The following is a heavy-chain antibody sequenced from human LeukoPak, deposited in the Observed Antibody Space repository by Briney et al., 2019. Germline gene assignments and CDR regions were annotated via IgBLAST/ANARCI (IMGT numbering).Heavy chain of an antibody. CDR1: GGSISSSSYY. Sequence: PSETLSLTCTVSGGSISSSSYYWGWIRQPPGKGLEWIGSIYYSGSTYYNPSLKSRVTISVDTSKNQFSLKLSSATAADTAVYYCAREQWLHRGPDYWGQGTLVTVSS. CDR3: AREQWLHRGPDY. D-gene: IGHD6-19*01. CDR2: IYYSGST. J-gene: IGHJ4*02. V-gene: IGHV4-39*02.